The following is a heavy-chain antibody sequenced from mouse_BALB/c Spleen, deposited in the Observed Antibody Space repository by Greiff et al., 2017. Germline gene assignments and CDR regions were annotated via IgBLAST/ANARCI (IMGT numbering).Heavy chain of an antibody. CDR3: RWDTTVVPFDY. CDR2: IHYHGST. D-gene: IGHD1-1*01. Sequence: EVKLMESGPDLVKPSQSLSLTCTVTGYSITSVYSWHFLRQFPGNKLLWMGYIHYHGSTNYNPSLTSRISITRDTSKNQFFLRLNSVTTEGTATYYCRWDTTVVPFDYWGQGTTLTVSS. CDR1: GYSITSVYS. J-gene: IGHJ2*01. V-gene: IGHV3-1*02.